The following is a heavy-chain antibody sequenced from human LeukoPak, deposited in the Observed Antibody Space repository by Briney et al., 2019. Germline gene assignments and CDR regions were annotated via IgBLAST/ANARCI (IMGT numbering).Heavy chain of an antibody. D-gene: IGHD2-2*01. CDR3: AKDRHAPGRYCSSTSCLPFDP. V-gene: IGHV3-23*01. CDR2: ISGSGGST. Sequence: PGGSLRLSCAASGFTFSSYDMSWVRQAPGKGLEWVSAISGSGGSTYYADSVKGRFTISRDNSEKKLYLQMNSLRAEDTAVYYCAKDRHAPGRYCSSTSCLPFDPWGQGILVTVSS. J-gene: IGHJ5*02. CDR1: GFTFSSYD.